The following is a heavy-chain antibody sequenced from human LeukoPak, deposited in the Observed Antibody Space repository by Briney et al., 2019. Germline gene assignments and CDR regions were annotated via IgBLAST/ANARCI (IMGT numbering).Heavy chain of an antibody. CDR3: ARGDFWSGYVAYYYYMDV. Sequence: PGGSLRLSCAASGFTFNNYWMRWVRQAPGKGLVWVSYINNDGSGTSYADSVKGRFTISRDNAKNTLYLQMNSLRAEDTAVYYCARGDFWSGYVAYYYYMDVWGKGTTVTVSS. CDR1: GFTFNNYW. J-gene: IGHJ6*03. D-gene: IGHD3-3*01. V-gene: IGHV3-74*01. CDR2: INNDGSGT.